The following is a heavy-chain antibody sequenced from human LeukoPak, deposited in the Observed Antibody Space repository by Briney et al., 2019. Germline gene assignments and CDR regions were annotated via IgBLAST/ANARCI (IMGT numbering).Heavy chain of an antibody. Sequence: ASQTLSLTCTVSGGSISSGDYYWSWIRQPPGKGLEWIGYIYYSGSTKYNPSLKSRVTISVDTSKNQFSLKLSSVTAADTAVYYCARDRQATTAYDAFDIWGRGTMATVSS. CDR1: GGSISSGDYY. CDR3: ARDRQATTAYDAFDI. D-gene: IGHD4-17*01. CDR2: IYYSGST. V-gene: IGHV4-61*08. J-gene: IGHJ3*02.